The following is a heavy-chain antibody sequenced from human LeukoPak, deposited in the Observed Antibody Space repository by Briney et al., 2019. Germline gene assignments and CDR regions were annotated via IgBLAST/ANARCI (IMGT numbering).Heavy chain of an antibody. CDR1: GYSITSGYY. V-gene: IGHV4-61*01. CDR3: AREGGYNYGSNLGTFDY. J-gene: IGHJ4*02. CDR2: IYYSGST. Sequence: SETLSLTCTVSGYSITSGYYWGWIRQPPGKGLEWIGYIYYSGSTNYNPSLKSRVTISVDTSRNQFSLKLSSVTAADTAVYYCAREGGYNYGSNLGTFDYWGQGTLVTVSS. D-gene: IGHD5-24*01.